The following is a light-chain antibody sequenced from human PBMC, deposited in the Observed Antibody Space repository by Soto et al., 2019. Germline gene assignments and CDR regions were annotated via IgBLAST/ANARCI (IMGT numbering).Light chain of an antibody. CDR2: WAS. CDR3: QQYSSTPNT. Sequence: DIVMTQSPDSLAVSLGERATINCKSSQSVLYSSNNKNYLAWYQQRPGQPPKLLIYWASTRQSGVPDRFSGSGSGTDFTLTISSLQAEDAAVYYCQQYSSTPNTFGQGTKLDIK. CDR1: QSVLYSSNNKNY. V-gene: IGKV4-1*01. J-gene: IGKJ2*01.